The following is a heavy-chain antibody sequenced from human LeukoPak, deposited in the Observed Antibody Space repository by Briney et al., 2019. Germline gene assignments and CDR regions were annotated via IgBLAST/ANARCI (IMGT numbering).Heavy chain of an antibody. V-gene: IGHV1-8*01. J-gene: IGHJ5*02. CDR2: MNPNSGNT. CDR3: ARDFGYNWKANWFDP. Sequence: ASVKVSCKASGYTFTSYDINWVRQATGQGLEWMGWMNPNSGNTRYSQKFQGRVTMTRNTSISTAYMELSSLRSEDTAVYYCARDFGYNWKANWFDPWGQGTLVTVS. D-gene: IGHD1-1*01. CDR1: GYTFTSYD.